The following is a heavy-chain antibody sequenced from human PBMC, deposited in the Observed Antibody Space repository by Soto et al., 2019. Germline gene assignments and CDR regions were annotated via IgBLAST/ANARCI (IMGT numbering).Heavy chain of an antibody. CDR3: AKSRGEQWLRLDY. J-gene: IGHJ4*02. Sequence: EVQLLESGGGLVQPGGSLRLSCAASGFTFSSYAMSWVRQAPGKGVEWVSTISGSGGSTYYADFAKGRFTISRDNSKNTLYMQMNSLRAEDTAVYYCAKSRGEQWLRLDYWGQGTLVTVSS. V-gene: IGHV3-23*01. CDR1: GFTFSSYA. CDR2: ISGSGGST. D-gene: IGHD6-19*01.